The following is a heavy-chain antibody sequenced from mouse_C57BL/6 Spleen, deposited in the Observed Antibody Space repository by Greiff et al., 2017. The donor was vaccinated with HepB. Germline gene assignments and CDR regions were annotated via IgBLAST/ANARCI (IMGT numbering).Heavy chain of an antibody. Sequence: VQLQQPGAELVMPGASVKLSCKASGYTFTSYWMHWVKQRPGQGLEWIGEIDPSDSSTNYNQKFKGKSTLTVDKSSSTAYMQLSSLTSEDSAVYYCARGELEGYWGQGTTLTVSS. CDR1: GYTFTSYW. V-gene: IGHV1-69*01. J-gene: IGHJ2*01. CDR3: ARGELEGY. CDR2: IDPSDSST.